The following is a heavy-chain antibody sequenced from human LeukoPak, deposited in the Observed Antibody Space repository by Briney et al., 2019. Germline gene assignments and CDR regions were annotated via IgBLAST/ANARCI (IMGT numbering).Heavy chain of an antibody. J-gene: IGHJ3*02. CDR1: GFTVSSNY. D-gene: IGHD1-26*01. V-gene: IGHV3-53*01. CDR3: ARSGSYDAFDI. Sequence: GGSLRLSCAASGFTVSSNYMSWVRQAPGKGLEWVSVIYSGGSTYYAVSVKGRFTISRDNSKNTLYLQMNSLRAEDTAVYYCARSGSYDAFDIWGQGTMVTVSS. CDR2: IYSGGST.